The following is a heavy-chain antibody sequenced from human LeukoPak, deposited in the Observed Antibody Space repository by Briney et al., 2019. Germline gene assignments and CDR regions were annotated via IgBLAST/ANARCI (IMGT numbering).Heavy chain of an antibody. Sequence: PGGSLRLSCAASGFTFSNYDMHWVRQAPGKGLEWVSVIGTAGNTYYLGSVKGRFTISRENAKNPLYLQMNSLRAGDTAIYYCARSKSYSSGWTDFDYWGQGTLVTVSS. CDR2: IGTAGNT. D-gene: IGHD6-19*01. CDR3: ARSKSYSSGWTDFDY. V-gene: IGHV3-13*01. CDR1: GFTFSNYD. J-gene: IGHJ4*01.